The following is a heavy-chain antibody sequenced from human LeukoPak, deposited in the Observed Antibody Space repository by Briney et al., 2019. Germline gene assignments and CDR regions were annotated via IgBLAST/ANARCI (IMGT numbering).Heavy chain of an antibody. D-gene: IGHD3-10*01. CDR3: ARDRRSMLLWFGELLNYYYYGMDV. V-gene: IGHV1-18*04. CDR1: GYTFTSYG. J-gene: IGHJ6*04. Sequence: ASVKLSCKASGYTFTSYGISWVRQAPGQRLEWMGWISASNGNANYAQKLQARVTMTTDTSTSTAYMGLRSLRSDDTAVYYCARDRRSMLLWFGELLNYYYYGMDVWGKGTTVTVSS. CDR2: ISASNGNA.